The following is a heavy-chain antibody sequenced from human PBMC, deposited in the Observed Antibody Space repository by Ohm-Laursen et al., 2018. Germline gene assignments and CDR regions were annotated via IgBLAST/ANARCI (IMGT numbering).Heavy chain of an antibody. CDR3: ARGGLVAGTDFDF. Sequence: KISCKASGYTFNNYYIHWVRQAPGQGLAWMGIINPSANYTHYLPKFQGRLSVTTDTSTSTVYMHLSRLTSGDTATYFCARGGLVAGTDFDFWGQGTLVTVSS. V-gene: IGHV1-46*02. CDR2: INPSANYT. CDR1: GYTFNNYY. D-gene: IGHD6-19*01. J-gene: IGHJ4*02.